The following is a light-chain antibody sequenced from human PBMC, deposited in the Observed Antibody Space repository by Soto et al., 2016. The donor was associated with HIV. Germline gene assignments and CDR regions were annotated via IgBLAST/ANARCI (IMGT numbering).Light chain of an antibody. CDR3: LQDYNYPYT. J-gene: IGKJ2*01. V-gene: IGKV1-9*01. Sequence: DIQLTQSPSFLSASVGGRVTITCRASQGISSYLAWYQQKPGKAPKLLIYTASTLQSGVPSRFSGSGSGTEFTLTISSLQPEDSASYFCLQDYNYPYTFGQGTKLEIK. CDR2: TAS. CDR1: QGISSY.